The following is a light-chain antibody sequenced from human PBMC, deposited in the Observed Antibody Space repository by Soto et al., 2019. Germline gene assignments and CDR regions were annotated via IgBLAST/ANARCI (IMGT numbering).Light chain of an antibody. Sequence: DIQLTHFPSFLPASWGNKLTFICRPVKAIGSYVAWYQQKPGKAPNLLIFAASTLQSGVPSRFRGSGFETEFTLTISNLQPEDFATYYCQQLNSFLSFGGGTKVEI. J-gene: IGKJ4*01. V-gene: IGKV1-9*01. CDR2: AAS. CDR1: KAIGSY. CDR3: QQLNSFLS.